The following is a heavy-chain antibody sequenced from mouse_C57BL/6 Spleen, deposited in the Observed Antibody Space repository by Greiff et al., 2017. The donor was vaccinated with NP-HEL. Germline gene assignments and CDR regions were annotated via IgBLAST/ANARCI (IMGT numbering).Heavy chain of an antibody. V-gene: IGHV1-53*01. Sequence: QVQLQQPGTELVKPGASVKLSCKASGYTFTSYWMHWVKQRPGQGLEWIGNINPSNGGTNYNEKFKSKSTLTVDKSSSTAYMQLSSLTSEDSAVYYCARCPYYNYGKDYWGQGTTLTVSS. CDR2: INPSNGGT. CDR1: GYTFTSYW. D-gene: IGHD1-1*01. J-gene: IGHJ2*01. CDR3: ARCPYYNYGKDY.